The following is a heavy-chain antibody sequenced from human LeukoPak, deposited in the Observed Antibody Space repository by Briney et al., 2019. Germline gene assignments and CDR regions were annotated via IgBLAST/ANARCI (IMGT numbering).Heavy chain of an antibody. CDR2: IYFSGST. D-gene: IGHD3-9*01. V-gene: IGHV4-59*01. CDR3: ARWDDKRPL. Sequence: PSETLSLTCTVSGDSMRSYYWSWIRRPPGKGLEWIASIYFSGSTNYNPSLKSRVTMSVDTSKNQFSLKLSSVTAADTAVYYCARWDDKRPLWGQGILVTVSS. J-gene: IGHJ4*02. CDR1: GDSMRSYY.